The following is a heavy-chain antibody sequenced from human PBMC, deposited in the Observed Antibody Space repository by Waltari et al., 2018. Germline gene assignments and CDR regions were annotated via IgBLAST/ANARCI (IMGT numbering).Heavy chain of an antibody. J-gene: IGHJ4*02. Sequence: LQLQESGPGLVKPSETLSLTCTVSGGSISSGSYYWGWLRQPPGKGLEWIGSIYYSGSTYYNPSLKSRVTISVDTSKNQFSVKLSSVTAADTAVYYCARDLYGDYTFDYWGQGTLVTVSS. CDR3: ARDLYGDYTFDY. CDR1: GGSISSGSYY. CDR2: IYYSGST. D-gene: IGHD4-17*01. V-gene: IGHV4-39*07.